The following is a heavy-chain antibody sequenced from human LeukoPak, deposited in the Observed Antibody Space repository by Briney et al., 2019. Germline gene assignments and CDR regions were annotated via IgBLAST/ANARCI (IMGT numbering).Heavy chain of an antibody. Sequence: GGSLRLSCAASGFTFSNYWMSWVRQAPGKGLESVANIKGESEKRYVDSVKGRFTISRDNAKNSLYLQMNSLRVEDTAMYYCARDYLDSSGAHYDYWGQGTLVTVSS. D-gene: IGHD3-22*01. CDR2: IKGESEK. CDR3: ARDYLDSSGAHYDY. V-gene: IGHV3-7*01. CDR1: GFTFSNYW. J-gene: IGHJ4*02.